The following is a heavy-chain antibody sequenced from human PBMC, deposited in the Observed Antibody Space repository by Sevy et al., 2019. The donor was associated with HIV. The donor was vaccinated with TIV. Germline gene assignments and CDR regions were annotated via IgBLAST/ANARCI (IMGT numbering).Heavy chain of an antibody. CDR3: SRGGYYYDNAAYYAFDS. CDR1: GFTFHTYW. V-gene: IGHV3-33*08. J-gene: IGHJ4*02. Sequence: GGSLRLSCAASGFTFHTYWMQWVRQAPGKGLEWVAIIWSDGAYQYHGDSVKGRFTISRDNSKNTLYLQMNSLRVEDTAVYYCSRGGYYYDNAAYYAFDSWGQGTLVTVSS. D-gene: IGHD3-22*01. CDR2: IWSDGAYQ.